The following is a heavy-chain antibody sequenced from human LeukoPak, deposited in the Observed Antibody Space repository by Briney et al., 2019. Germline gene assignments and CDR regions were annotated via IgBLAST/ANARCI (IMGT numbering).Heavy chain of an antibody. Sequence: GGSLRLSCAASGFTFSSYAMHWVRQAPGPGLELVAVISYDGSNKYYADSVKGRFTISRDNAKNSLYLQMNSLRAEDTAVYYCARDPSYYDFWSGRSYDYWGQGTLVTVSS. V-gene: IGHV3-30-3*01. CDR3: ARDPSYYDFWSGRSYDY. D-gene: IGHD3-3*01. CDR1: GFTFSSYA. CDR2: ISYDGSNK. J-gene: IGHJ4*02.